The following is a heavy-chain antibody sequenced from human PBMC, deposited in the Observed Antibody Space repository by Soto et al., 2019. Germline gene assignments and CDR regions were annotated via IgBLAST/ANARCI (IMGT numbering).Heavy chain of an antibody. Sequence: SETLSLTCTVSGGSISSGGYYWSWIRQHPGKGLEWIGYIYYSGSTYYNPSLKSRVTISVDTSKNQFSLKLSSVTAADTAVYYCASSGIGTGTTFDYWGQGTLVTVSS. CDR3: ASSGIGTGTTFDY. V-gene: IGHV4-31*03. CDR1: GGSISSGGYY. CDR2: IYYSGST. D-gene: IGHD1-7*01. J-gene: IGHJ4*02.